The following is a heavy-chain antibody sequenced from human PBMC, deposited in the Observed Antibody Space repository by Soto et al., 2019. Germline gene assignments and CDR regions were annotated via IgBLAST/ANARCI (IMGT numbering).Heavy chain of an antibody. D-gene: IGHD6-13*01. CDR1: GASISSTNW. J-gene: IGHJ6*02. CDR2: IYHNGNS. CDR3: ARDRATGSWTSPSGKLSYGMDV. Sequence: QVQLQESGPGLVKPSGTLSLTCAVSGASISSTNWWSWVRQIPGKGLEWIGEIYHNGNSNYNPSLKGRVTMSVDMSKSQFSLKLTSVIAADTAIYYCARDRATGSWTSPSGKLSYGMDVWGQGTTVTVSS. V-gene: IGHV4-4*02.